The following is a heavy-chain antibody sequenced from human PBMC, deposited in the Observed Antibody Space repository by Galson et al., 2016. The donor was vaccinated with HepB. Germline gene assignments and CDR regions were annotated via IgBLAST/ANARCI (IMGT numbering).Heavy chain of an antibody. CDR1: GFTFGDYA. Sequence: SLRLSCATSGFTFGDYALSWVRQAPGKGLEWVGFIRRKVYGGTTEYAASVKGRFTISRDDSRSIAYLQMNSLNTEDTALYYCARDTSSGWSLSYYYYGMDVWGQGTTVTVSS. CDR2: IRRKVYGGTT. CDR3: ARDTSSGWSLSYYYYGMDV. D-gene: IGHD6-19*01. J-gene: IGHJ6*02. V-gene: IGHV3-49*04.